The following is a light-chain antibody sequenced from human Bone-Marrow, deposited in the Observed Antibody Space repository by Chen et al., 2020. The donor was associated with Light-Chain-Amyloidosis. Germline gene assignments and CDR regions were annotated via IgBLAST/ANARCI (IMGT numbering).Light chain of an antibody. CDR3: QQYGTSPLT. V-gene: IGKV3-20*01. CDR2: GSS. J-gene: IGKJ4*01. CDR1: QTISTNY. Sequence: EIVLTQSPGTLSWSPGERANLSCRASQTISTNYLTCYQQKFGQAPRLLIYGSSSRATGIPDRFTGSGSGTDFTLTINSLEPEDFAMYYCQQYGTSPLTFGGGTKVEIK.